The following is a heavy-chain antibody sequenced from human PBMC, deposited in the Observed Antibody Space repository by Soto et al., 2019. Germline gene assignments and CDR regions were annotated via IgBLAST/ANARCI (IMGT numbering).Heavy chain of an antibody. J-gene: IGHJ6*02. D-gene: IGHD3-3*01. V-gene: IGHV1-69*06. CDR2: IIPIFGTA. CDR3: ARERGSRFLESVYYYYYGMDV. Sequence: SVKVSCKASGGTFSSYAISWVRQAPGQGLEWMGGIIPIFGTANYAQKFQGRVTITADKSTSTAYMELSSLRSEDTAVYYCARERGSRFLESVYYYYYGMDVWGQGTTVTSP. CDR1: GGTFSSYA.